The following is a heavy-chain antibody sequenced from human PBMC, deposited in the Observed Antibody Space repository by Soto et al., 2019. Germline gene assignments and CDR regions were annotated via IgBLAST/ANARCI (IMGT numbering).Heavy chain of an antibody. CDR1: GYTFTSYG. V-gene: IGHV1-18*01. CDR2: ISAYNGNT. Sequence: ASVKVSCKASGYTFTSYGISWVRQAPGQGLEWMGWISAYNGNTSYAQKFQGRVTMTRDTSTSTVYMELSSLRSEDTAVYYCARDLEGYDFWSGIINQYYYYGMDVWGQGTTVTVSS. J-gene: IGHJ6*02. D-gene: IGHD3-3*01. CDR3: ARDLEGYDFWSGIINQYYYYGMDV.